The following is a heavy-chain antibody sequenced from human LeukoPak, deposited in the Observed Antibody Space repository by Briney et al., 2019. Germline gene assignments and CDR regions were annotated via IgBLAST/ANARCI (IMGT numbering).Heavy chain of an antibody. V-gene: IGHV1-18*01. CDR1: GYTFTSYG. J-gene: IGHJ5*02. CDR3: ATHYYDSSGYPGEDWFDP. Sequence: GASVKVSCKASGYTFTSYGISWVRQAPGQGLEWMGWISTYNGNTNYAQNLQGRVTMTTDTSTSTAYMELSSLRSEDTAVYYCATHYYDSSGYPGEDWFDPWGQGTLVTVSS. D-gene: IGHD3-22*01. CDR2: ISTYNGNT.